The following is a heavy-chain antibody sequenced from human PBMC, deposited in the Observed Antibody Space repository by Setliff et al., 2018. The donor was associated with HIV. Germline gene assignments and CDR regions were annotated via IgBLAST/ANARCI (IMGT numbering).Heavy chain of an antibody. CDR3: ARVNGSWYERVLNYYYYMDV. J-gene: IGHJ6*03. D-gene: IGHD6-13*01. CDR2: IIPIFGTA. Sequence: SVKVSCKSSGGTFSSYAISWVRQAPGQGLEWMGGIIPIFGTANYAQKFQGRVTITADESTSTAYMELSSLRSEDTAVYYCARVNGSWYERVLNYYYYMDVWGKGTTVTVSS. CDR1: GGTFSSYA. V-gene: IGHV1-69*13.